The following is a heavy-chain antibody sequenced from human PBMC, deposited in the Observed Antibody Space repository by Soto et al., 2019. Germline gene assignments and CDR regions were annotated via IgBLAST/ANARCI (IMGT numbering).Heavy chain of an antibody. Sequence: SETLSLTCTVSGGSISSYYWSWIRQPPGKGLEWIGYIYYSGSTNYNPSLKSRVTISVDTSKNQFSLKLSSVTAADTAVYYCAIRYGGTLDYWGQGTLVTVSS. CDR2: IYYSGST. D-gene: IGHD4-17*01. CDR3: AIRYGGTLDY. CDR1: GGSISSYY. V-gene: IGHV4-59*08. J-gene: IGHJ4*02.